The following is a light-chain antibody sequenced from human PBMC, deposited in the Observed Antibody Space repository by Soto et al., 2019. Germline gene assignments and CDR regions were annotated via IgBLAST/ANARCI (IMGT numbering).Light chain of an antibody. CDR2: GAS. Sequence: EIVMTQSPATLSVSPVESATLSCRASQSSSSELAWYQQKPGQPPRLLIYGASTRATGVPARFTGSGSGSAFTLTISGLQSEDFAVYYCQQGHNWPLTFGQGTRLEI. CDR1: QSSSSE. CDR3: QQGHNWPLT. J-gene: IGKJ2*01. V-gene: IGKV3-15*01.